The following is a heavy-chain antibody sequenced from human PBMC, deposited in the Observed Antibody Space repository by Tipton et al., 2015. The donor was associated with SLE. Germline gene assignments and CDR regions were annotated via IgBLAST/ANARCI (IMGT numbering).Heavy chain of an antibody. CDR3: ARAEFSSNWYMYWHFDL. CDR2: RSYSGIT. CDR1: GGSISSYY. Sequence: TLSLTCTVSGGSISSYYWSWIRQPPGKGLEWIGYRSYSGITNYNPSLKRRVTISRDTSGNHFSLNLNSVTATDTAVYYCARAEFSSNWYMYWHFDLWGRGTLVTVSS. J-gene: IGHJ2*01. D-gene: IGHD6-13*01. V-gene: IGHV4-59*08.